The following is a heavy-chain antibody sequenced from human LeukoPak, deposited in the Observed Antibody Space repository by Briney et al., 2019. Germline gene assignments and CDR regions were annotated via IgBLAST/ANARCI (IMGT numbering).Heavy chain of an antibody. J-gene: IGHJ3*02. V-gene: IGHV3-74*01. CDR1: GFTFSSYW. CDR3: AKDLNDFGAFDI. CDR2: INTDGSST. D-gene: IGHD4-17*01. Sequence: PGGSLRLSCAASGFTFSSYWMHWVRQAPGKGLVWVSRINTDGSSTSYADSVKGRFTISRDNAKNTLYLQMNSLRAEDTAVYYCAKDLNDFGAFDIWGQGTMVTVSS.